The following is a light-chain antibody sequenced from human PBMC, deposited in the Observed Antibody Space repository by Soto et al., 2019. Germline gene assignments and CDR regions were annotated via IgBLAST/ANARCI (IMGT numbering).Light chain of an antibody. CDR3: SSYTSSSTYV. CDR2: DVS. V-gene: IGLV2-14*01. CDR1: SSDVGGYNY. J-gene: IGLJ1*01. Sequence: QSALTQPASVSGSPRQSITISCTGTSSDVGGYNYVSWYQQHPGKVPKLMIYDVSNRPSGVSNRFSGSKSGNTASLTISGLQAEDEADYYCSSYTSSSTYVFGPGTKLTVL.